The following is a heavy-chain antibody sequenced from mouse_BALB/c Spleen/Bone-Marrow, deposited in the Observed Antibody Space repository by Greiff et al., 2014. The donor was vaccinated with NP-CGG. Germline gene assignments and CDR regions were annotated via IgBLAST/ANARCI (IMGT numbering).Heavy chain of an antibody. CDR2: IHPSDSES. V-gene: IGHV1-59*01. Sequence: QVQLQQSGAELVRPGTSVQLSCKASGYSFTNYWTNWVKQRPGQGLEWIGLIHPSDSESRLNQKFKDKATLTVDKSSTTAYMQLSSPTSEDSAVYYCARGLGEIWGYWGRGTTLTVSS. CDR3: ARGLGEIWGY. D-gene: IGHD4-1*01. CDR1: GYSFTNYW. J-gene: IGHJ2*01.